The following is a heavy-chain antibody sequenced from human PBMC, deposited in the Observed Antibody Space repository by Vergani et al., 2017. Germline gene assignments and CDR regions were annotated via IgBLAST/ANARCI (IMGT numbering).Heavy chain of an antibody. J-gene: IGHJ6*02. CDR3: ARWDLGYCSSTSCYGYYYYYYGMDV. Sequence: QVQLVQSGAEVKKPGSSVKVSCKASGGTFSSYAISWVRQAPGQGLEWMGGIIPIFGTANYAQKFQGRVTITADEATSTAYMELGSLRSEDTAVYYCARWDLGYCSSTSCYGYYYYYYGMDVWGQGTTVTVSS. D-gene: IGHD2-2*01. CDR1: GGTFSSYA. V-gene: IGHV1-69*01. CDR2: IIPIFGTA.